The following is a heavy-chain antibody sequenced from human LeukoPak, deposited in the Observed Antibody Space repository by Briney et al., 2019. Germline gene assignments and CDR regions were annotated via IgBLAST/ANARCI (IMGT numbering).Heavy chain of an antibody. Sequence: SETLSLTCTVSGGSISSTIYYWGWIRQPPGKGLEWIGNVYYIGITYYNPSLKSRVTISVDTSKNRFSLKLNSVTAADTAVYYCARGDYSSSWYEYNWFDPWGQGTLVTVSS. CDR1: GGSISSTIYY. V-gene: IGHV4-39*01. D-gene: IGHD6-13*01. J-gene: IGHJ5*02. CDR3: ARGDYSSSWYEYNWFDP. CDR2: VYYIGIT.